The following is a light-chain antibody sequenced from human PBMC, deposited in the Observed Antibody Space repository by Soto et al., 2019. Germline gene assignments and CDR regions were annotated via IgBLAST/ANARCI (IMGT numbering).Light chain of an antibody. V-gene: IGLV4-69*01. CDR3: QTWGSGIVV. J-gene: IGLJ2*01. CDR1: SGHSNYA. Sequence: QLVLTQSPSASASLGASVKLTCTLSSGHSNYAIAWHQQQSEKGPRYLMKLNSDGSHSKGDGIPDRFSGSSSGAERYLTISSRQSEDEADYYCQTWGSGIVVFGGGTKVTFL. CDR2: LNSDGSH.